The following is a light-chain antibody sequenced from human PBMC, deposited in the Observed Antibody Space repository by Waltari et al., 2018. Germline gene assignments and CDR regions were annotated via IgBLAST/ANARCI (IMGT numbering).Light chain of an antibody. V-gene: IGLV1-44*01. J-gene: IGLJ3*02. Sequence: QSVLTQPPSASGTPGQRVTISCSGSSSNIGSNTVNWYQQLPGTAPKLLIYSNNQRPSGVPYRFSGSKSGTSASLAISGLQSEDEADDYCAAWDDSLNGPVFGGGTKLTVL. CDR1: SSNIGSNT. CDR2: SNN. CDR3: AAWDDSLNGPV.